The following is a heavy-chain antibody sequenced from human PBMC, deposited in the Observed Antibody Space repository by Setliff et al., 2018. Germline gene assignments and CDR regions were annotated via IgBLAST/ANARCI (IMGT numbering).Heavy chain of an antibody. J-gene: IGHJ5*02. CDR1: GGSISSSSYY. V-gene: IGHV4-39*07. CDR2: IYYRGST. Sequence: LSLTCTVSGGSISSSSYYWGWIRQPPGKGLEWIGSIYYRGSTYYNPSLKSRVTISVDTSKNQFSLKLSSVTAADTAVYYCARVLNWFDPWGQGTLGTSPQ. CDR3: ARVLNWFDP. D-gene: IGHD1-26*01.